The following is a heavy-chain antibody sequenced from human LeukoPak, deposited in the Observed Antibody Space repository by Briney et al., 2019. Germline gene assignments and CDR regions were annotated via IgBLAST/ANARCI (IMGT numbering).Heavy chain of an antibody. CDR3: AKDRSRSWALDF. D-gene: IGHD6-13*01. J-gene: IGHJ4*02. CDR2: ISPDGSDK. Sequence: GGSLRLSCAASGITFRTYGMHWVRQAPGKGLEWVAVISPDGSDKHYADSVKGRFIISRDNSENRLDLQMNSLRAEDTGVYYCAKDRSRSWALDFWGQGTLVTVPS. V-gene: IGHV3-30*13. CDR1: GITFRTYG.